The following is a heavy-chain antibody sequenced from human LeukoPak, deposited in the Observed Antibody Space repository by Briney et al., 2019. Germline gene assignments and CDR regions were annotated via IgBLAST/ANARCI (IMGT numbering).Heavy chain of an antibody. Sequence: PGGSLRLPCAASGFTFSSYAMHWVRQAPSKGLEWVAVISYDGSNKYYADSVKGRFTISRDNSKNTLYLQMNSLRAEDTAVYYCAKKGATTGDFDYWGQGTLVTVSS. V-gene: IGHV3-30-3*02. CDR3: AKKGATTGDFDY. CDR2: ISYDGSNK. D-gene: IGHD1-26*01. J-gene: IGHJ4*02. CDR1: GFTFSSYA.